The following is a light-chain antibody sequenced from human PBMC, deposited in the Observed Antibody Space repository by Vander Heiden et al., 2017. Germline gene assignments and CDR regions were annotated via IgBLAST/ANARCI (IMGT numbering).Light chain of an antibody. CDR2: SNN. CDR1: SNNVGNQG. Sequence: QAGLTQPPSVSKGLRQTATLTCTGNSNNVGNQGAAWLQQHQGHHPKLLVYSNNNRPSGISERFSASRSGNTASLTITGLQPEDEADYYCSAWDSSLSAVVFGGGTKLTVL. J-gene: IGLJ2*01. V-gene: IGLV10-54*04. CDR3: SAWDSSLSAVV.